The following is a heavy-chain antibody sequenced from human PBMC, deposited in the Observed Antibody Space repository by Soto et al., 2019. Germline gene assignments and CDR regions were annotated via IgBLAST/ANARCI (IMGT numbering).Heavy chain of an antibody. CDR2: ISSSSSYI. D-gene: IGHD6-13*01. V-gene: IGHV3-21*01. CDR3: ARERSIAAAGFDY. CDR1: GFTFSSYS. Sequence: PGGSLRLSCAASGFTFSSYSMNWVRQAPGKGLEWVSSISSSSSYIYYADSVKGRFTISRDNAKNSLYLQMNSLRAEDTAVYYCARERSIAAAGFDYWGQGTLVTVSS. J-gene: IGHJ4*02.